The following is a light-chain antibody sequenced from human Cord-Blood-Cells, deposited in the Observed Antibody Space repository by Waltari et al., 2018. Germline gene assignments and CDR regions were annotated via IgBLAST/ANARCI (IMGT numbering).Light chain of an antibody. CDR2: EGS. J-gene: IGLJ2*01. CDR1: SSDVGRYNL. CDR3: CSYAGSSTYVV. Sequence: QSALTQPASVSGSPGQSITISCTGTSSDVGRYNLVSSYQQHPGKAPKLMIYEGSKRHSGVSNRFAGSKSGNTASLTISGLQAEDEADYYCCSYAGSSTYVVFGGGTKLTVL. V-gene: IGLV2-23*01.